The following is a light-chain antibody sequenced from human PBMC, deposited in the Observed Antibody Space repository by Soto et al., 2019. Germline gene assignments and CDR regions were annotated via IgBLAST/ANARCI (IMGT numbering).Light chain of an antibody. Sequence: DIVMTQSPATLSVSPGQRATLSCRASQSISSNLAWYQQKPGQAPRLLIFRASTRAAGIPGRFSGSGSGTEFTLTISSLQSGDAAVYYCQHYNNWPPVFSFGPGTNVDIK. CDR1: QSISSN. CDR3: QHYNNWPPVFS. J-gene: IGKJ3*01. V-gene: IGKV3-15*01. CDR2: RAS.